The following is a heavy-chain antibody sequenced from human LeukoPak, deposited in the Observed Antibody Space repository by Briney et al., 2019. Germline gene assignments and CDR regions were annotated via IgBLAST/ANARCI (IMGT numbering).Heavy chain of an antibody. D-gene: IGHD3-22*01. CDR3: ARESSGYYYVDAFDI. V-gene: IGHV4-31*03. CDR1: GGSISSGGYY. J-gene: IGHJ3*02. Sequence: SQTLSLTCTVSGGSISSGGYYWSWIRQHPGKGLEWIGYIYYSGSTYYNPSLKSRVTISVDTSKNQFSLKLSSVTAADTAVYYYARESSGYYYVDAFDIWGQGTMVTVSS. CDR2: IYYSGST.